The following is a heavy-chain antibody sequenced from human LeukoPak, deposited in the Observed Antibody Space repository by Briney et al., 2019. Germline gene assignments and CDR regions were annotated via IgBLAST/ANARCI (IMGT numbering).Heavy chain of an antibody. Sequence: SETLSLACTVSDYSISSGYYRGWIRQPRGKGLEWIGYIYYSGSTNYNPSLKSRVTISVDTSKNQFSLKLSSVTAADTAVYYCARGRSSMVRGYYYYYMDVWGKGTTVTISS. V-gene: IGHV4-38-2*02. D-gene: IGHD3-10*01. CDR2: IYYSGST. CDR1: DYSISSGYY. J-gene: IGHJ6*03. CDR3: ARGRSSMVRGYYYYYMDV.